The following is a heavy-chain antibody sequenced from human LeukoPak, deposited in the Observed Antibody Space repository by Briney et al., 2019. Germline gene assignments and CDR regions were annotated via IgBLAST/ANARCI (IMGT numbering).Heavy chain of an antibody. D-gene: IGHD2-21*02. CDR3: ARLRGDSILYYYYYMDV. V-gene: IGHV4-59*08. J-gene: IGHJ6*03. Sequence: SETLSLTCTVSGGSISSYYWSWIRQPPGKGLEWIGYIYYSGGTNYNPSLKSRVTISVDTSKNQFSLKLSSVTAADTAVYYCARLRGDSILYYYYYMDVWGKGTTVTVSS. CDR2: IYYSGGT. CDR1: GGSISSYY.